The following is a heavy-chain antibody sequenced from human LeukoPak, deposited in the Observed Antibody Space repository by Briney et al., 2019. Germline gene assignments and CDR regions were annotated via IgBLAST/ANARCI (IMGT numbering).Heavy chain of an antibody. Sequence: PSETLSLTCTVSGDSISSGSCFWGWIRQPPGKGLQWIGSISVYYSGTTYYNPSLESRVTISVDTSINQFSLKLNSMTATDTAVYYCATTRWFGDFIGADYWGQGTLVTVSS. V-gene: IGHV4-39*01. CDR2: ISVYYSGTT. CDR1: GDSISSGSCF. CDR3: ATTRWFGDFIGADY. D-gene: IGHD3-10*01. J-gene: IGHJ4*02.